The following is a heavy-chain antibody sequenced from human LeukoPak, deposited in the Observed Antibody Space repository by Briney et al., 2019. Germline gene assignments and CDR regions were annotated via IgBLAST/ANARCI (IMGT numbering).Heavy chain of an antibody. J-gene: IGHJ4*02. Sequence: GGSLRLSCAASGFTFSSYSMNWVRQAPGKGLEWVAVISYDGSNKYYGDSVKGRFTISRDNSKNTLYLQMNSLRAEDTAVYYCAKDLRIAVTWFDYWGQGALVTVSS. CDR1: GFTFSSYS. D-gene: IGHD6-19*01. CDR2: ISYDGSNK. CDR3: AKDLRIAVTWFDY. V-gene: IGHV3-30*18.